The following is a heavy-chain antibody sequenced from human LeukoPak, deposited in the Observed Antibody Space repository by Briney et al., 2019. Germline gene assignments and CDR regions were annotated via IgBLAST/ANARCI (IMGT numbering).Heavy chain of an antibody. V-gene: IGHV4-30-4*01. CDR3: ARESSIYGSGTDAFDI. Sequence: SETLSLTCTVSGGSISSGDYYWSWIRQPAGKGLEWIGYLYYSGSTSYTPSLKSRVTISVDTSKNQFSLKLSSVTAADTAVYYCARESSIYGSGTDAFDIWGQGTMVTVSS. CDR2: LYYSGST. J-gene: IGHJ3*02. CDR1: GGSISSGDYY. D-gene: IGHD3-10*01.